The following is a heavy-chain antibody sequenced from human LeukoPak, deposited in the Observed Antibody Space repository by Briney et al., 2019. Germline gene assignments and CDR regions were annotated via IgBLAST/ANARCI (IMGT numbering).Heavy chain of an antibody. V-gene: IGHV4-59*01. J-gene: IGHJ1*01. CDR2: IYYSGST. Sequence: SETLSLTCTVSGGSISSYYWSWIRQPPGKGLEWIGYIYYSGSTNYNPSLKSRVTISVDTSKSQFSLKLSSVTAADAAVYYCAREIRNYYGSGSYYKGYFQHWGQGTLVTVSS. CDR1: GGSISSYY. CDR3: AREIRNYYGSGSYYKGYFQH. D-gene: IGHD3-10*01.